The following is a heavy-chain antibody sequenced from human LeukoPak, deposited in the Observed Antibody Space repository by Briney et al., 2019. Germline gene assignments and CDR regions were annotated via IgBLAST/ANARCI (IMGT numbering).Heavy chain of an antibody. CDR1: GFTFGDYG. CDR3: ARGPMYYYDSSGYYGTDYFDY. V-gene: IGHV3-20*04. Sequence: GGSLRLSCAASGFTFGDYGMTWVRQAPGKGLEWVSGINWNGGSTGYADSVKGRLTISRDNAKNSLYLQMNSLRAEDTALYYCARGPMYYYDSSGYYGTDYFDYWGQGTLVTVSS. D-gene: IGHD3-22*01. CDR2: INWNGGST. J-gene: IGHJ4*02.